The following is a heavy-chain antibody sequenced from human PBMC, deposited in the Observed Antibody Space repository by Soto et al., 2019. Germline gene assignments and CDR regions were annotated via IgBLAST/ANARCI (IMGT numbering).Heavy chain of an antibody. CDR1: GYTFTGYY. CDR2: INPNSGGT. V-gene: IGHV1-2*02. J-gene: IGHJ6*02. Sequence: ASVKVSCKASGYTFTGYYMHWVRQAPGQGLEWMGWINPNSGGTNYAQKFQGRVTMTRDTSISTAYMELSRLRSDDTAVYYCARGGLRFPYDILTGYWYYYYYGMDAWGQGTTVTVSS. CDR3: ARGGLRFPYDILTGYWYYYYYGMDA. D-gene: IGHD3-9*01.